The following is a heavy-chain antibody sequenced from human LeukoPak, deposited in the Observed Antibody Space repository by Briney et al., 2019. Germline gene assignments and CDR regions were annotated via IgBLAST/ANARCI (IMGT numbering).Heavy chain of an antibody. CDR3: AKARRYSSSWSLDY. J-gene: IGHJ4*02. CDR1: GFTFSSYA. D-gene: IGHD6-13*01. Sequence: SGGSLRLSRAVSGFTFSSYAMSWVRQAPGKGLEWVSAISGSGGSTYYADSVKGRFTISRDNSKNTLYLQMNSLRAEDTAVYYCAKARRYSSSWSLDYWGQGTLVTVSS. V-gene: IGHV3-23*01. CDR2: ISGSGGST.